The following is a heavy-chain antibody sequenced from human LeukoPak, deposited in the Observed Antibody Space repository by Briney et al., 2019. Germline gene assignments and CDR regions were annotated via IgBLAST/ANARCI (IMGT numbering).Heavy chain of an antibody. V-gene: IGHV4-59*12. J-gene: IGHJ4*02. Sequence: SETLSLTCTVSGGSITDYYWSWIRQPPGRGLEWIGYIYYSGSTYYNPSLKSRVTISVDTSKNQFSLKLSSVTAADTAVYYCATREIVVVPAAIKYDDYWGQGTLVTVSS. CDR2: IYYSGST. D-gene: IGHD2-2*02. CDR3: ATREIVVVPAAIKYDDY. CDR1: GGSITDYY.